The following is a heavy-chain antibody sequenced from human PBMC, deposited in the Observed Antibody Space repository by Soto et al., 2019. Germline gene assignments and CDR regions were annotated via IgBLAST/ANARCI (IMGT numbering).Heavy chain of an antibody. CDR1: GGSISSSSYY. CDR3: ATYSSSWYVVY. V-gene: IGHV4-39*01. CDR2: IYYSGST. J-gene: IGHJ4*02. D-gene: IGHD6-13*01. Sequence: SETLSLTCTVSGGSISSSSYYWGWIRQPPGEGLEWIGSIYYSGSTYYNPSLKSRVTISVDTSKNQFSLKLSSVTAADTAVCYCATYSSSWYVVYWGQGTLVTVSS.